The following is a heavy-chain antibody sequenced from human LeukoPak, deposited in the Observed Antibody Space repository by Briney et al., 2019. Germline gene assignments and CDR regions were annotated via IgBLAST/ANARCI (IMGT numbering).Heavy chain of an antibody. Sequence: SETLSLTCTVSGGSISNYYWSWIRQPPGKGLEWIGSIYYSGSTYYNPPLKSRVTISVDTSKNQFSLKLSSVTAADTAVYYCARANSVLLWFGELCLFDYWGQGTLVTVSS. CDR1: GGSISNYY. V-gene: IGHV4-39*07. D-gene: IGHD3-10*01. CDR3: ARANSVLLWFGELCLFDY. J-gene: IGHJ4*02. CDR2: IYYSGST.